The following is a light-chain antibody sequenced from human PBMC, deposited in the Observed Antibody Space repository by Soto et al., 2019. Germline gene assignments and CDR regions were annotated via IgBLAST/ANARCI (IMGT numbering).Light chain of an antibody. Sequence: EVVLTQSPDTLSLSPGERATLSCRASQSVSSYLAWYQQKPGQAPRLLIYDASNRATGIPARFSGSGSGTEFTLTISSLQSEDFTVYYCQQYSSWPPLTFGGGTKVDIK. CDR3: QQYSSWPPLT. CDR2: DAS. CDR1: QSVSSY. V-gene: IGKV3-11*01. J-gene: IGKJ4*01.